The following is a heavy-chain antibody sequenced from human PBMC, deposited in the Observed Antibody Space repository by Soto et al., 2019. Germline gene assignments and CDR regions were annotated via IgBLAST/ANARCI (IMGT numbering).Heavy chain of an antibody. J-gene: IGHJ6*02. CDR2: ISGSGGST. D-gene: IGHD3-3*01. V-gene: IGHV3-23*01. Sequence: GGSLRLSCAASGFTFSSYAMSWVRQAPGKGLEWVSAISGSGGSTYYADSVKGRFTISRDNSKNTLYLQMNSLRAEDTAVYYCAKGDLFWSGPNRDYYYYGMDVWGQGTTVTVSS. CDR1: GFTFSSYA. CDR3: AKGDLFWSGPNRDYYYYGMDV.